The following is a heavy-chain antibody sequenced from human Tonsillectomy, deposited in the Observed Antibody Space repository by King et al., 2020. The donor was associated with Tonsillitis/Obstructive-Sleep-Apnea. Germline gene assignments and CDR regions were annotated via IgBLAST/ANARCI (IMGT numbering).Heavy chain of an antibody. J-gene: IGHJ5*01. CDR2: ISSSSSYI. CDR3: ASQPGIAAAS. Sequence: VQLVESGGGLVKPGGSLRLSCAASGFTFSSYSMNWVRQAPGKGLEWGSSISSSSSYIYYADSVKGRFTISRDNAKNSLYLQMNSLRAEDTAVYYCASQPGIAAASWGQGTLVTVSS. V-gene: IGHV3-21*01. D-gene: IGHD6-13*01. CDR1: GFTFSSYS.